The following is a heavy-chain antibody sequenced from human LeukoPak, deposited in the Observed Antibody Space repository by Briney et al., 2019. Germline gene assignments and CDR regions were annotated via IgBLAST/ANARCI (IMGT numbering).Heavy chain of an antibody. CDR2: ISYDGTNK. CDR3: TRDQWLVGASDYFDY. J-gene: IGHJ4*02. V-gene: IGHV3-30-3*01. D-gene: IGHD1-26*01. CDR1: GFTFSSYS. Sequence: GRSLRLSCAASGFTFSSYSMHWVRQSPGKGLEWVAVISYDGTNKYHADSVKGRFTISRDNSKNTLYLQMNSLRAEDTAVYYCTRDQWLVGASDYFDYWGQGTLVTVSS.